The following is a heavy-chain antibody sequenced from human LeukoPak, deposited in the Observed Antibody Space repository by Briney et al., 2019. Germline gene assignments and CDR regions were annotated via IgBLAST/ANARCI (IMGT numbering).Heavy chain of an antibody. Sequence: ASVKVSCKVSGYTFTELSMHWVRQAPGKGLEWMGGFDPEDGETIYAQKFQGRVTMTEDTSTDTAYMELSRLRSEDKATSYCERDDYNTHGDVRGEGILVTVS. CDR1: GYTFTELS. D-gene: IGHD4-11*01. CDR3: ERDDYNTHGDV. V-gene: IGHV1-24*01. CDR2: FDPEDGET. J-gene: IGHJ4*02.